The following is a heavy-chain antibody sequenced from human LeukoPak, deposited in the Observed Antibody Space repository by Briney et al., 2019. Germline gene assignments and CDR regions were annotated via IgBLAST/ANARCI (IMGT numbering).Heavy chain of an antibody. CDR2: IIPIFGTA. Sequence: SVKVCRNASAGTFSSYAISWVRQAPGQGLEWMGGIIPIFGTANYAQKFQGRVTITADESTSKAYMELSSLRSEDTAVYYCARRLLGYCSSTSCYMYYGMDVWGKGTTVTVSS. D-gene: IGHD2-2*02. CDR3: ARRLLGYCSSTSCYMYYGMDV. CDR1: AGTFSSYA. J-gene: IGHJ6*04. V-gene: IGHV1-69*13.